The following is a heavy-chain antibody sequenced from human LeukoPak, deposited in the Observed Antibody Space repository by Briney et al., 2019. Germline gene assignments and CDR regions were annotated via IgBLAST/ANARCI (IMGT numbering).Heavy chain of an antibody. CDR2: IYYSGRT. J-gene: IGHJ4*02. CDR3: ARDRGNGWNHPAD. Sequence: SETLSLTCTVSGGSISSGSYYWGWIRQPPGKGLERIGSIYYSGRTYYNPSLKSRVTISVDTSKNQFSLHLDSVSPEDTAVYYCARDRGNGWNHPADWGQGTLVTVSS. D-gene: IGHD6-19*01. CDR1: GGSISSGSYY. V-gene: IGHV4-39*07.